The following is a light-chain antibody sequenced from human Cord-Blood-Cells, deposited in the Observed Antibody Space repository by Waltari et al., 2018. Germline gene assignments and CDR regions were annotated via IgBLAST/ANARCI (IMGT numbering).Light chain of an antibody. J-gene: IGKJ1*01. V-gene: IGKV1-8*01. CDR2: AAS. Sequence: AIRMTQSQSSFSASTGDRVTITCRASQGISSYLAWYQQKPGKAPKLLIYAASTLQSGVPSRFSGSGSATDFTLTISCLQSEDFATYYCQQYYSYPWTFGQGTKVEIK. CDR1: QGISSY. CDR3: QQYYSYPWT.